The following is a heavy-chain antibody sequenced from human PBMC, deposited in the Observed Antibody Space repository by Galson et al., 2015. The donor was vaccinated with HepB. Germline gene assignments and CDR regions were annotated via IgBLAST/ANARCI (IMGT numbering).Heavy chain of an antibody. V-gene: IGHV3-23*01. J-gene: IGHJ4*02. CDR1: GFTFSSYA. CDR2: ISGSGGST. D-gene: IGHD3-22*01. Sequence: SLRLSCAASGFTFSSYAMSWVRQAPGKGLEWVSAISGSGGSTYYADSVKGRFTISRDNSKNTLYLQMNSLRAEDTAVYYCAKRGRDYYDSSGYYFDYWGQGTLVTVSS. CDR3: AKRGRDYYDSSGYYFDY.